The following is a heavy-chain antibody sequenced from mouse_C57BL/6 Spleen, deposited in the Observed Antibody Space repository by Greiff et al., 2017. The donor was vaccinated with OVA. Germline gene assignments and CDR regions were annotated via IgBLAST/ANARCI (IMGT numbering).Heavy chain of an antibody. D-gene: IGHD2-5*01. CDR3: ATYSNYAFAY. CDR1: GYTFTSYW. CDR2: IDPSDSYT. J-gene: IGHJ3*01. V-gene: IGHV1-69*01. Sequence: QQSGAELVMPGASVKLSCKASGYTFTSYWMHWVKQRPGQGLEWIGEIDPSDSYTNYNQKFKGKSTLTVDKSSSTAYMQLSSLTSEDSAVYYCATYSNYAFAYWGQGTLVTVSA.